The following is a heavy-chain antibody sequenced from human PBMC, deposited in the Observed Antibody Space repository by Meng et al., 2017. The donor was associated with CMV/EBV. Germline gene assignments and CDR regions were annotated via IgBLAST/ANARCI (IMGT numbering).Heavy chain of an antibody. J-gene: IGHJ4*02. CDR2: IKSKTDGGTT. Sequence: GESLKISCAASGFTFSNAWMSWVRQAPRKGLEWVGRIKSKTDGGTTDYAAPVKGRFTISRDDSKNTLYLQMNSLKTEDTAVYYCTTVYRYYDFWSGIDYWGQGTLVTVSS. D-gene: IGHD3-3*01. V-gene: IGHV3-15*01. CDR3: TTVYRYYDFWSGIDY. CDR1: GFTFSNAW.